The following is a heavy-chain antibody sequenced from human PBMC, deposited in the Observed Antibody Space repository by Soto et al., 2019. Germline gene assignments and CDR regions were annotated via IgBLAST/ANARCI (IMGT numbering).Heavy chain of an antibody. CDR1: GFTFSSYA. Sequence: GGSLRLSCAASGFTFSSYAMSWVRQAPGKGLEWVSAISGSGGSTYYADSVKGRFTISRDNSKNTLYLQMNSLRAEDTAVYYCAKDQDYGDYGFGWFDPWGQGTLVTVSS. CDR3: AKDQDYGDYGFGWFDP. D-gene: IGHD4-17*01. J-gene: IGHJ5*02. CDR2: ISGSGGST. V-gene: IGHV3-23*01.